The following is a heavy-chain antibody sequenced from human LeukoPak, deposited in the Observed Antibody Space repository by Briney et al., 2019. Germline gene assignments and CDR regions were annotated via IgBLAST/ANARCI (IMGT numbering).Heavy chain of an antibody. CDR3: ARDPVGYSYGYGVDY. V-gene: IGHV1-18*01. D-gene: IGHD5-18*01. Sequence: ASVKVSCKAPGYTFTSYGISWVRQAPGQGLEWMGWISAYNGNTNYAQKLQGRVTMTTDTSTSTAYMELRSLRSDDTAVYYCARDPVGYSYGYGVDYWGQGTLVTVSS. CDR2: ISAYNGNT. CDR1: GYTFTSYG. J-gene: IGHJ4*02.